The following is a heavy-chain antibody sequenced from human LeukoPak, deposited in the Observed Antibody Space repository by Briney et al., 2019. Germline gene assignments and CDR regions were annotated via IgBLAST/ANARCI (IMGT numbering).Heavy chain of an antibody. Sequence: ASVKVSCKASGYTFSGYYMDWVRQAPGQGLESMGWINSNSGARNYAPKFQGRVTFSRDNSISTAYMELSSLRSDDTAIYYCARGRGGATTGLDHWGQGTLVTVS. D-gene: IGHD1-26*01. V-gene: IGHV1-2*02. CDR1: GYTFSGYY. J-gene: IGHJ4*02. CDR2: INSNSGAR. CDR3: ARGRGGATTGLDH.